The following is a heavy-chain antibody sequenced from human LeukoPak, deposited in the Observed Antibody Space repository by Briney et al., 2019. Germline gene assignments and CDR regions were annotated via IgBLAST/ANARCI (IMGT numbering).Heavy chain of an antibody. CDR1: GGTFRSYG. J-gene: IGHJ4*02. CDR3: ARGERADFWSGYYSDY. V-gene: IGHV3-21*01. D-gene: IGHD3-3*01. CDR2: ISSSSSYI. Sequence: GGSLRLSCAASGGTFRSYGMNWVRQAPGKGLEWVSSISSSSSYIYYADSVKGRFTISRDNAKNSLYLQMNSLRAEDTAVYYCARGERADFWSGYYSDYWGQGTLVTVSS.